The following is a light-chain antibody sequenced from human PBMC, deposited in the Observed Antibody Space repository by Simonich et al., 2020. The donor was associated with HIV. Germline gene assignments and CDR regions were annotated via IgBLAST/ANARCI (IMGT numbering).Light chain of an antibody. J-gene: IGLJ2*01. V-gene: IGLV1-47*01. CDR3: AAWDDSLSGVL. CDR1: SSNIGGNY. Sequence: QSVLTQPPSASGTPGQRVTISCSGSSSNIGGNYVYWYQQLPGTAPKLLIYRNNQRPSGVPDRLSGSKCGTSASLAISGLRSEDEADYYCAAWDDSLSGVLFGGGTKLTVL. CDR2: RNN.